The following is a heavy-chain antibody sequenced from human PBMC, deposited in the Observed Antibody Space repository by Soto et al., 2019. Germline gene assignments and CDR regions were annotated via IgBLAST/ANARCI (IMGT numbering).Heavy chain of an antibody. D-gene: IGHD4-17*01. CDR2: ISYDGSNK. J-gene: IGHJ4*02. CDR1: GFTFSSYA. CDR3: ARDPYGDYFFDY. V-gene: IGHV3-30-3*01. Sequence: PGGSLRLSCAASGFTFSSYAMHWVRQAPGKGLEWAAVISYDGSNKYYADSVKGRFTISRDNSKNTLYLQMNSLRAEDTAVYYCARDPYGDYFFDYWGQGTLVTVSS.